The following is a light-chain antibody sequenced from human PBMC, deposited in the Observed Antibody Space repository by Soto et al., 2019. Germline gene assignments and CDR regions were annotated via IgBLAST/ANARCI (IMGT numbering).Light chain of an antibody. CDR2: EVS. CDR1: SSDVGGYHY. J-gene: IGLJ1*01. V-gene: IGLV2-14*01. Sequence: QSALTQPASVSGSPGQSITISCTGTSSDVGGYHYVSWYQQHPGKAPKLIIYEVSNRPSGVSNRFSGSKSDNTASLTISGLQAEVEADYYCSSYTSSNTYVFGTGTKLTVL. CDR3: SSYTSSNTYV.